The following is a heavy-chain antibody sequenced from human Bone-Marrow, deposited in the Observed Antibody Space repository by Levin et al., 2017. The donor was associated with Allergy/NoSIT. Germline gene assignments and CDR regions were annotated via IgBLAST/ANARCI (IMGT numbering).Heavy chain of an antibody. Sequence: PGGSLRLSCAASGFTFSIYWMGWVRQAPGKGLEWVANIKQDGSDKYYVDSVKGRFSISRDNAKNSLYLQMNSLRAEDTAVYYCARTYYVEKSGYRHFDHWGQGTLVTVSS. J-gene: IGHJ4*02. CDR3: ARTYYVEKSGYRHFDH. V-gene: IGHV3-7*01. CDR2: IKQDGSDK. D-gene: IGHD3-22*01. CDR1: GFTFSIYW.